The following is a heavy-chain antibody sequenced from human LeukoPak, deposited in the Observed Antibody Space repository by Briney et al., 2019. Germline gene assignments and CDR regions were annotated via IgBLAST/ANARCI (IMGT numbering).Heavy chain of an antibody. CDR3: ASYARRYDFWSGHYMGYFDY. D-gene: IGHD3-3*01. V-gene: IGHV4-59*01. J-gene: IGHJ4*02. CDR2: ISYSGST. CDR1: GGSISSYY. Sequence: PSETLSLICTVSGGSISSYYWSWIRQPPGKGLEWIGYISYSGSTNYNPSLKSRVTISVDTSKNQFSLKLNSVTAADTAVYYCASYARRYDFWSGHYMGYFDYWAREPWSPSPQ.